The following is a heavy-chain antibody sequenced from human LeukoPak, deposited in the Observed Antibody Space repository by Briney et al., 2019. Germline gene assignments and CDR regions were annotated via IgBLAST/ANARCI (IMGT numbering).Heavy chain of an antibody. V-gene: IGHV1-69*04. CDR1: GGTFSSYA. J-gene: IGHJ4*02. D-gene: IGHD3-10*01. CDR3: ARIFSSAGAAGSATLGRATDY. Sequence: APVKVSCKASGGTFSSYAISWVRQAPGQGLEWMGRIIPILGIANYAQKFQGRVTITADKSTSTAYMELSSLRSEDTAVYYCARIFSSAGAAGSATLGRATDYWGQGTLVTVSS. CDR2: IIPILGIA.